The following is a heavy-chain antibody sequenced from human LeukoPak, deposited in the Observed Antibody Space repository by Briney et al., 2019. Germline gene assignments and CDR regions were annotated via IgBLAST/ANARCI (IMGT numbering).Heavy chain of an antibody. CDR1: GFTFDGYG. J-gene: IGHJ4*02. CDR3: ARDRRGLYYDSSGYVVN. CDR2: INWNGGST. D-gene: IGHD3-22*01. Sequence: GGSLRLSCAASGFTFDGYGMSRVRQAPGKGLEWVSGINWNGGSTGYADSAKGRFTISRDNAKNSLYLQMNSLRAEDTALYYCARDRRGLYYDSSGYVVNWGQGTLVTVSS. V-gene: IGHV3-20*04.